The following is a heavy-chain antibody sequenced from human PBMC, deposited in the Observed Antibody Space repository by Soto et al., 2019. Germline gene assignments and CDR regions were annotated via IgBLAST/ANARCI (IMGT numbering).Heavy chain of an antibody. CDR2: IIPIFGTA. Sequence: ASVKVSCKASGGTFSSYAISWVRQAPGQGLEWMGGIIPIFGTANYAQKFQGRVTITADESTSTAYMELSSLRSEDTAVYYCAGALCSGGSCYYPELDYWGQGTLVTVSS. CDR3: AGALCSGGSCYYPELDY. D-gene: IGHD2-15*01. V-gene: IGHV1-69*13. CDR1: GGTFSSYA. J-gene: IGHJ4*02.